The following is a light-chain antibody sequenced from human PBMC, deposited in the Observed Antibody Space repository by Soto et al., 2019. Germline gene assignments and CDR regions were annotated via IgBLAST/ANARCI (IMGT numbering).Light chain of an antibody. CDR3: QFFDSLSGSVV. V-gene: IGLV1-40*01. J-gene: IGLJ3*02. Sequence: QSVLTQTPSESGAPGQTVTISCTGTTSNVHWYQQLPGTAPKLLIFDNTNRPSGVPDRFSGSKSDTSASLAITGLQAEDEADYYCQFFDSLSGSVVFGGGTQLTVL. CDR2: DNT. CDR1: TSN.